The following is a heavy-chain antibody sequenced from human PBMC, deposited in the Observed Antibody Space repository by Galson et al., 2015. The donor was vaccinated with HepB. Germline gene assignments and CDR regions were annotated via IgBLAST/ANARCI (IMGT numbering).Heavy chain of an antibody. CDR2: IYGGGIT. J-gene: IGHJ4*02. V-gene: IGHV3-53*01. CDR3: ARVSRGYPYYSDY. CDR1: GFTVTSNY. Sequence: SLRLSCAASGFTVTSNYMRWVRQAPGKGLEWVSVIYGGGITTYEDYAKGRLTITKDDSKNTVYLQMISLRAEETAVYYCARVSRGYPYYSDYWGQGTLVTVSS. D-gene: IGHD3-22*01.